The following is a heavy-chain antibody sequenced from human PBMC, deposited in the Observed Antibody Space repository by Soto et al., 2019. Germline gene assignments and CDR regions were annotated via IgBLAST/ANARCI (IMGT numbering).Heavy chain of an antibody. J-gene: IGHJ5*02. CDR1: GFTFSDYY. CDR2: ISDSGSSI. D-gene: IGHD3-22*01. V-gene: IGHV3-11*01. Sequence: GGSLRLSCAASGFTFSDYYMNWIRQAPGKGLEWVSYISDSGSSIFYADSVKGRFTISRDSARKSLYLHMNSLRVEDTAVYYCARDTAFINSGFFDAWGQGTLVTVSS. CDR3: ARDTAFINSGFFDA.